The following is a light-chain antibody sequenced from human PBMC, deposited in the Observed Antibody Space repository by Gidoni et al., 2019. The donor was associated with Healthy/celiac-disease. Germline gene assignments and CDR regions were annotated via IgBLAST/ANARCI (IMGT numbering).Light chain of an antibody. J-gene: IGKJ3*01. Sequence: EIVLTQSPGTRSLSPGETATLSCRASQSVSSSYLAWYQQKPGQAPRRLLYGASSRATGIPDRFSGSGAGTDFTLTISRLEPEDFAVYYCQQYGSSPPFTFGPGTKVDIK. CDR2: GAS. CDR3: QQYGSSPPFT. V-gene: IGKV3-20*01. CDR1: QSVSSSY.